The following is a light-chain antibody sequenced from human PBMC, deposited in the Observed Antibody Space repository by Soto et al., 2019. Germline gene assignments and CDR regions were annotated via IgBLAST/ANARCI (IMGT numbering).Light chain of an antibody. V-gene: IGKV1-27*01. CDR3: QKYNSVPRT. Sequence: DLRMTQSPSSLSASVGDKITITCRASQGINNFLAWYHQKPGEVPKLLIYAASTLQSGVSSRFSGSGSGTLFTLTINSLQPEDVGSYYCQKYNSVPRTFGQGTRVEVK. J-gene: IGKJ1*01. CDR2: AAS. CDR1: QGINNF.